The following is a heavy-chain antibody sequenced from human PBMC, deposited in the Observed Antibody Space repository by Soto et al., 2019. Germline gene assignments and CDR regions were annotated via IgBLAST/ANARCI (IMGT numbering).Heavy chain of an antibody. D-gene: IGHD3-22*01. CDR3: ARHGKRLVWLLPTNEDWFDP. J-gene: IGHJ5*02. CDR2: IYYSGST. Sequence: PSETLSLTCTVSGGSVSSSSYYWGWIRQPPGKGLEWIGSIYYSGSTYYNPSLKSRVTISVDTSKNQFSLKLSSVSAADTAVYYCARHGKRLVWLLPTNEDWFDPWGQGTLVTVSS. CDR1: GGSVSSSSYY. V-gene: IGHV4-39*01.